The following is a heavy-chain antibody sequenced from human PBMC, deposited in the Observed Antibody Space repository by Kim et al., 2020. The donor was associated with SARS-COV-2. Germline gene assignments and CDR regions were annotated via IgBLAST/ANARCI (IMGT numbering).Heavy chain of an antibody. CDR3: ASLGVGYSYGWNWFDP. D-gene: IGHD5-18*01. V-gene: IGHV3-21*01. CDR2: ISSSSSYI. CDR1: GFTFSSYS. J-gene: IGHJ5*02. Sequence: GGSLRLSCAASGFTFSSYSMNWVRQAPGKGLEWVSSISSSSSYIYYADSVKGRFTISRDNAKNSLYLQMNSLRAEDTAVYYCASLGVGYSYGWNWFDPWGQGTLVTVSS.